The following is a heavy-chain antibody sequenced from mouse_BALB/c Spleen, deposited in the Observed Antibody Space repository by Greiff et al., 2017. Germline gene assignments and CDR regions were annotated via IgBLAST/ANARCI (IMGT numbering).Heavy chain of an antibody. CDR2: IYYSGTI. J-gene: IGHJ3*01. Sequence: EVQLVESGPGLVKPSQTVSLTCTVTGISITTGNYRWSWIRQFPGNKLEWIGYIYYSGTITYNPSLTSRTTITRDTSKNQFFLEMNSLTAEDTATYYCARAAHYYGSFAYWGQGTLVTVSA. CDR3: ARAAHYYGSFAY. V-gene: IGHV3-5*02. CDR1: GISITTGNYR. D-gene: IGHD1-1*01.